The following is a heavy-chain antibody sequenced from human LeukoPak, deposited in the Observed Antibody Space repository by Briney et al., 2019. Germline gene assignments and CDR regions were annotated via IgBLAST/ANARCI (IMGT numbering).Heavy chain of an antibody. V-gene: IGHV3-23*01. Sequence: PGGSLRLSCAASGFIFSSYAMSWVRQAPGKGLQWVSAISGSGGSTYYADSVKGRFTISRDNSKNTLYLQMNSLRAEDTAVYYCAKKDVPNHSPLHADYWGQGTLVTVSS. J-gene: IGHJ4*02. CDR3: AKKDVPNHSPLHADY. CDR2: ISGSGGST. CDR1: GFIFSSYA.